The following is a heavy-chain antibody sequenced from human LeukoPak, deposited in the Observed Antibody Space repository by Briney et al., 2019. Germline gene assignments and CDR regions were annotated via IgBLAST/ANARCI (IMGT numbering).Heavy chain of an antibody. CDR2: ISWNGGFM. Sequence: GGSLRLSCAAPGFKFDAYAIHWVRQPPGNGLEWVSIISWNGGFMDYADSVKGRFTISRDNVQNSVYLDMNSLRPEDTAFYFCAKVRGTYSSGFYFDSWGQGTLVTVSS. V-gene: IGHV3-9*01. J-gene: IGHJ4*02. CDR3: AKVRGTYSSGFYFDS. D-gene: IGHD6-19*01. CDR1: GFKFDAYA.